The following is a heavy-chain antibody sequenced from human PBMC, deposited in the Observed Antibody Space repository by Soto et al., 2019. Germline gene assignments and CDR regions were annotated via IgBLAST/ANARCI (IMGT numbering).Heavy chain of an antibody. CDR2: IYYSGST. CDR3: ARSGEDYYDSSGFSFDY. J-gene: IGHJ4*02. D-gene: IGHD3-22*01. V-gene: IGHV4-31*03. CDR1: GGSISSGGYY. Sequence: PSETLSLTCTVSGGSISSGGYYWSWIRQHPGKGLEWIGYIYYSGSTYYNPSLKSRVTISVDTSKNQFSLKLSSVTAADTAVYYCARSGEDYYDSSGFSFDYWGQGTLVTVS.